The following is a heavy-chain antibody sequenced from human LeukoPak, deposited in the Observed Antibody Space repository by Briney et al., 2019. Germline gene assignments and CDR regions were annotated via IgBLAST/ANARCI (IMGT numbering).Heavy chain of an antibody. J-gene: IGHJ4*02. CDR1: EFTFSTYS. Sequence: GGSLRLSCAASEFTFSTYSMNWVRQAPGKGLEWVSSITSPVGRMYYADSLKGRITISRDNARSTLYLQMNSLRAEDTAVYYCATDGRSSGWYGFDYWGQGILVTVSS. D-gene: IGHD6-19*01. CDR2: ITSPVGRM. CDR3: ATDGRSSGWYGFDY. V-gene: IGHV3-21*01.